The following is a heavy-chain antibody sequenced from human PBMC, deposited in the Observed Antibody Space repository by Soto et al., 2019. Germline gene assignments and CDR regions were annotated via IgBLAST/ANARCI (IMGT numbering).Heavy chain of an antibody. J-gene: IGHJ4*02. D-gene: IGHD3-22*01. CDR1: GGSISSSRYY. CDR2: IYYSGST. Sequence: SETLSLTCTVSGGSISSSRYYWGWIRQPPGKGLEWIGSIYYSGSTYYNPSLKSRVTISVDTSKNQFSLKLSSVTAADTAVYYCARHRSYYDSSGYYPNNFDYWGQGTLVTVSS. CDR3: ARHRSYYDSSGYYPNNFDY. V-gene: IGHV4-39*01.